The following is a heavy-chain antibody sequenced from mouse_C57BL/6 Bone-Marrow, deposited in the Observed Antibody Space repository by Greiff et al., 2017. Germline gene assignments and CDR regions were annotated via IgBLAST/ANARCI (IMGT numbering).Heavy chain of an antibody. V-gene: IGHV1-76*01. CDR3: ARGRVYYGSSSFDY. CDR1: GYTFTDYY. CDR2: IYPGSGNT. D-gene: IGHD1-1*01. Sequence: VQLQQSGAELVRPGASVKLSCKASGYTFTDYYINWVKQRPGQGLEWIARIYPGSGNTYYNEKFKGKATLTAEKSSSTAYMQLSSLTSEDSAVDFCARGRVYYGSSSFDYWGQGTTLTVSS. J-gene: IGHJ2*01.